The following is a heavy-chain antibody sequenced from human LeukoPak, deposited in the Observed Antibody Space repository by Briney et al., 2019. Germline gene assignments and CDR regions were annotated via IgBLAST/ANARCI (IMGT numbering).Heavy chain of an antibody. CDR1: GASISGSGYY. CDR2: IYYTGST. Sequence: SETLSLTCAVSGASISGSGYYLGWIRQPPGKGLEWIGNIYYTGSTYYNASLQSRVTISIDMSKNQFSLRLGSVTAADTAMYYCVKSGGYGLIDYWGQGTLVTVSS. V-gene: IGHV4-39*01. CDR3: VKSGGYGLIDY. D-gene: IGHD6-19*01. J-gene: IGHJ4*02.